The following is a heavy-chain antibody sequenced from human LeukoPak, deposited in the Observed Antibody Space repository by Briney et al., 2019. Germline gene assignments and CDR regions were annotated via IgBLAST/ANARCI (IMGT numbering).Heavy chain of an antibody. Sequence: ASVKVSCKASGYTFTNQYMHWVRQAPGQGLEWMGVINPSGGSATYAQKFQGRVTMTRDTSTSTVYMELSSLRSEDTAVYYCARDQVGYGDYMSYWYFDLWGRGTLVTVSS. D-gene: IGHD4-17*01. J-gene: IGHJ2*01. CDR1: GYTFTNQY. CDR2: INPSGGSA. CDR3: ARDQVGYGDYMSYWYFDL. V-gene: IGHV1-46*01.